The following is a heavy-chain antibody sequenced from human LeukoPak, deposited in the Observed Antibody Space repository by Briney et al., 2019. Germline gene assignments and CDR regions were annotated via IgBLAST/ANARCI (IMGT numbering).Heavy chain of an antibody. CDR3: AKIHQGVVTATFDY. J-gene: IGHJ4*02. Sequence: YPGGSLRLSCAASGFTFSSYAMSWVRQAPGKGQEWVSAISGSGGSTYYADSVKGRFTISRDNSKNTLYLQMNSLRAEDTAVYYCAKIHQGVVTATFDYWGQGTLVTVSS. V-gene: IGHV3-23*01. D-gene: IGHD2-21*02. CDR2: ISGSGGST. CDR1: GFTFSSYA.